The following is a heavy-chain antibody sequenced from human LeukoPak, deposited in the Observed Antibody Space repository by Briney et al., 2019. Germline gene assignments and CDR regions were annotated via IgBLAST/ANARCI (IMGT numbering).Heavy chain of an antibody. Sequence: SETLSLSCNVSGDSISGPYWNWIRQSPGRGLEWIGYTHYTGETNYNPSLKSRLTMSVDTSNNQVYLRLSSVTAADTAVYYCGRNLGSGSDHWGQGTLVTVSS. J-gene: IGHJ4*02. D-gene: IGHD3-10*01. CDR3: GRNLGSGSDH. CDR2: THYTGET. V-gene: IGHV4-59*11. CDR1: GDSISGPY.